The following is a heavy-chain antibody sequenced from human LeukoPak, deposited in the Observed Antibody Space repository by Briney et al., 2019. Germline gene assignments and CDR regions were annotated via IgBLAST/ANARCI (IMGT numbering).Heavy chain of an antibody. D-gene: IGHD6-19*01. J-gene: IGHJ6*03. CDR2: ISGSGGST. CDR3: ARGHQWLARDYYYMDV. Sequence: GGSLRLSCAASGFTFSSYGMSWVRQAPGKGLEWVSAISGSGGSTYYADSVKGRFTISRDNAKNTLYLQMNSLRAEDTAVYYCARGHQWLARDYYYMDVWGKGTTVTISS. V-gene: IGHV3-23*01. CDR1: GFTFSSYG.